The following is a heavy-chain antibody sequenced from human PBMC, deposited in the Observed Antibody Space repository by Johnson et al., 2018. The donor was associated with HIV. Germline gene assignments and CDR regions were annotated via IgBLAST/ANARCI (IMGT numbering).Heavy chain of an antibody. D-gene: IGHD1-26*01. CDR2: LYSGGST. CDR1: GFTVSSNY. J-gene: IGHJ3*01. V-gene: IGHV3-66*02. CDR3: ASAGWERLGVAAFDV. Sequence: MLLVESGGGVVQPGGSLRLSCAASGFTVSSNYMGWVRQAPGTGLEWVSVLYSGGSTYYPDSVKGRFTVSRDNSKNTLYLQMNILRAEATAVYYCASAGWERLGVAAFDVWGQGTLVTVSS.